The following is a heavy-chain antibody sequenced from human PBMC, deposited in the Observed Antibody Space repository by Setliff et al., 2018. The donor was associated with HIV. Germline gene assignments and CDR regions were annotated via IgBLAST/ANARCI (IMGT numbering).Heavy chain of an antibody. CDR1: GYTFTSYD. D-gene: IGHD3-9*01. CDR2: MNPNSGNT. Sequence: GASVKVSCKASGYTFTSYDINWVRQATGQGLEWMGWMNPNSGNTGYAQKFQGRLTMTKDTSTSTVYMELSSLKSDDTAVYYCASGCLIGGSGPCRNFEFWGQGTLVTVSS. J-gene: IGHJ4*02. CDR3: ASGCLIGGSGPCRNFEF. V-gene: IGHV1-8*02.